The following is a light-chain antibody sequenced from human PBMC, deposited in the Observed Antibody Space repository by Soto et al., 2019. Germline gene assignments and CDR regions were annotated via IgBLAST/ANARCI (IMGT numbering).Light chain of an antibody. V-gene: IGKV3-20*01. CDR3: QHYGGSFI. J-gene: IGKJ3*01. CDR2: NTS. CDR1: QSINSKS. Sequence: EIVLTQSPGTLSLSPGEGATVSCRVSQSINSKSLVWYQRKFGQAPRLLIYNTSTRATGIPDRFSGSGSGTDFTLSISGLEPEAFAVYYCQHYGGSFIFGPGTKVEFK.